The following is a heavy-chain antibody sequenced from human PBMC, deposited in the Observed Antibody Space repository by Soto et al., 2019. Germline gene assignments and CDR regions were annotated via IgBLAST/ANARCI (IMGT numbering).Heavy chain of an antibody. Sequence: PSETLSITCTVSGGSISSDYWSWIRQPPGKGLEWIGYISYSGNTNYNPSLKSLVTISVDTSKKQFSLKLRSVTAADTAVYYCARVLSGSSLFDYWGQGMLVTVSS. V-gene: IGHV4-59*01. D-gene: IGHD1-26*01. CDR2: ISYSGNT. CDR3: ARVLSGSSLFDY. J-gene: IGHJ4*02. CDR1: GGSISSDY.